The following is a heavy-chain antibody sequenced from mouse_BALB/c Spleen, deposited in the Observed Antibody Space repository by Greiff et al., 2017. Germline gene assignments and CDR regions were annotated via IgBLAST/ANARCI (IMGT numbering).Heavy chain of an antibody. J-gene: IGHJ1*01. V-gene: IGHV5-6-3*01. CDR3: ARDLNWSYFDV. CDR1: GFTFSSYG. Sequence: EVQRVESGGGLVQPGGSLKLSCAASGFTFSSYGMSWVRQTPDKRLELVATINSNGGSTYYPDSVKGRFTISRDNAKNTLYLQMSSLKSEDTAMYYCARDLNWSYFDVWGAGTTVTVSS. D-gene: IGHD4-1*01. CDR2: INSNGGST.